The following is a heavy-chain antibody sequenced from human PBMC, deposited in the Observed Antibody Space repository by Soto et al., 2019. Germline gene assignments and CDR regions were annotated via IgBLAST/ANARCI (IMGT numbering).Heavy chain of an antibody. CDR3: AKDPHLGYCSGGSCNGVDY. CDR2: ISYDGSNK. V-gene: IGHV3-30*18. J-gene: IGHJ4*02. D-gene: IGHD2-15*01. Sequence: GGSLRLSCAASGFTFSSYGMHWVRRAPGKGLEWVAVISYDGSNKYYADSVKGRFTISRDNSKNTLYLQMNSLRAEDTAVYYCAKDPHLGYCSGGSCNGVDYWGQGTLVTVSS. CDR1: GFTFSSYG.